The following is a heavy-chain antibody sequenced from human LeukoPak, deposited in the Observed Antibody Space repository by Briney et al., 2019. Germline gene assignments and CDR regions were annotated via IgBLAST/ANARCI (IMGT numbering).Heavy chain of an antibody. CDR3: ARGFVVVTENDAFDI. J-gene: IGHJ3*02. CDR2: MNPNSGNT. Sequence: GASVKVSCKASGYTLTSYDINWVRQATGQGLEWMGWMNPNSGNTGYAQKFQGRVTMTRNTSISTAYMELSSLRSEDTAVYYCARGFVVVTENDAFDIWGQGTMVTVSS. D-gene: IGHD2-21*02. V-gene: IGHV1-8*01. CDR1: GYTLTSYD.